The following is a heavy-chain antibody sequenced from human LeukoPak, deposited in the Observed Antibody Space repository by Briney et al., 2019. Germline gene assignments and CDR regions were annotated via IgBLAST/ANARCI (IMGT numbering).Heavy chain of an antibody. D-gene: IGHD1-26*01. J-gene: IGHJ4*02. CDR2: INYTGNN. CDR3: ARGSQAYGHSFDY. Sequence: PSETLSLTCAVSGYSISSTNWWGWIRQPPGKGLEWIGYINYTGNNNYNPSLKSRVTMSVDTSKNQFSLNLSSVTALDTAVYYCARGSQAYGHSFDYWGQGTLVTVSS. CDR1: GYSISSTNW. V-gene: IGHV4-28*06.